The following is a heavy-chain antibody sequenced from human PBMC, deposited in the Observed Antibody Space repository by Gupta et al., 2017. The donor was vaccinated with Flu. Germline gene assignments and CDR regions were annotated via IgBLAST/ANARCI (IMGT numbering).Heavy chain of an antibody. CDR2: IKSKTDGGTT. CDR3: TLGRGIGSSGYYYFDY. Sequence: EVQLVESGGGLVKPGGSLRLSCAASGFTFSNAWMSWVRQAPGKGLEWVGRIKSKTDGGTTDYAAPVKGRFTISRDDSKNTLYLQMNSLKTEDTAVYYCTLGRGIGSSGYYYFDYWGQGTLVTGAS. D-gene: IGHD3-22*01. J-gene: IGHJ4*02. V-gene: IGHV3-15*01. CDR1: GFTFSNAW.